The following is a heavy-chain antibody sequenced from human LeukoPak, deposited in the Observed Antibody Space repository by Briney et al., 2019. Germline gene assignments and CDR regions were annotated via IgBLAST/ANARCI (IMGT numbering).Heavy chain of an antibody. V-gene: IGHV3-30*03. Sequence: GGSLRLSCAASGFTFKNYGMHWVRQAPGKGLEWVAVISYDGSNKYYADSVKGRFTISRDNAKNSLYLQMNSLRAEDTAVYYCARGDYGDYWGQGTLVTVSS. CDR1: GFTFKNYG. CDR2: ISYDGSNK. J-gene: IGHJ4*02. CDR3: ARGDYGDY.